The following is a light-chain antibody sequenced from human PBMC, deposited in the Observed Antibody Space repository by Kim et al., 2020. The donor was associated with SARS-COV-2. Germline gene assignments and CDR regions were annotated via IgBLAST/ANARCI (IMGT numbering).Light chain of an antibody. CDR1: QSISSW. CDR2: KAS. CDR3: QQYDSYPWT. J-gene: IGKJ1*01. V-gene: IGKV1-5*03. Sequence: ASVGDRVTITCRASQSISSWLAWYQQKPGQAPNLLIYKASNLHTGVPSRFSGSGSGTEFTLTISSLQPDDFATYHCQQYDSYPWTFGQGTKVDIK.